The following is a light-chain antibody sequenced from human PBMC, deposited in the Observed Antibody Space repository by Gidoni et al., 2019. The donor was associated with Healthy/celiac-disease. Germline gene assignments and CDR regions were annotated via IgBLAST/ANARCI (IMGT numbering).Light chain of an antibody. CDR1: QSVSSN. J-gene: IGKJ2*01. CDR3: QQYNNWPQT. Sequence: EIVLTQSPATLSVSPGERATLSCRASQSVSSNFAWSQQKPGQAPRLLIYGASTRATGIPARFRGSGSGTEFTLTISSLQSEDFAVYYCQQYNNWPQTFGQGTKLEIK. V-gene: IGKV3-15*01. CDR2: GAS.